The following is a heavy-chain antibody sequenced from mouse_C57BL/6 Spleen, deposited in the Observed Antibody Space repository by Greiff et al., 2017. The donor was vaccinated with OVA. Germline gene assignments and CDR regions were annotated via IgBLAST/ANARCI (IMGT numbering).Heavy chain of an antibody. CDR3: ARRELTGTRAMDY. CDR2: IHPNSGST. J-gene: IGHJ4*01. V-gene: IGHV1-64*01. D-gene: IGHD4-1*01. Sequence: VQLQQPGAELVKPGASVKLSCKASGYTFTSYWMHWVKQRPGQGLEWIGMIHPNSGSTNYNEKFKSKATLTVDKSSSTAYMQLSSLTSEDSAVYYCARRELTGTRAMDYWGQGTSVTVSS. CDR1: GYTFTSYW.